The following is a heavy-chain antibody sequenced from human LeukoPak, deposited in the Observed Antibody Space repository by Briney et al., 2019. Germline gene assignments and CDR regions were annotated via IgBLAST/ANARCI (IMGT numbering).Heavy chain of an antibody. CDR1: GGSISSYY. Sequence: SETLSLTCTVSGGSISSYYWSWIRQPPGKGLEWIGYIYYSGSTNYNPSLKSRVTISVDTSKNQFSLKLSSVTAADTAVYYCARVPPDYNDLHDALDLWGQGTVVTVSS. CDR3: ARVPPDYNDLHDALDL. CDR2: IYYSGST. J-gene: IGHJ3*01. V-gene: IGHV4-59*01. D-gene: IGHD4-17*01.